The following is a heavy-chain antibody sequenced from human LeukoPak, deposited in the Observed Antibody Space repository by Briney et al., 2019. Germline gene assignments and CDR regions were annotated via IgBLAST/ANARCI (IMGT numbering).Heavy chain of an antibody. D-gene: IGHD3-9*01. CDR3: AKVPYDILTMPEFDY. CDR1: GFTFSSYA. CDR2: ISGDGGST. V-gene: IGHV3-43*02. J-gene: IGHJ4*02. Sequence: GGSLRLSCAASGFTFSSYAMHWVRQAPGKGLEWVSLISGDGGSTYYADSVKGRFTISRDNSKNSLYLQMNSLRTEDTALYYCAKVPYDILTMPEFDYWGQGTLVTVSS.